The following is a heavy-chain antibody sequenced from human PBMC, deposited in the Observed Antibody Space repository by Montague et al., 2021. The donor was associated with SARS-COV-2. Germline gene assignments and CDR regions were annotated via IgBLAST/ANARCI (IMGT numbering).Heavy chain of an antibody. D-gene: IGHD3-10*01. Sequence: SETLSLTCAVYGGSFSGYYWSWIRQPPGKGLEWIGEINHSGSTNYNPSLKSRVTISVDTSKSQFSLKLSSVTAADTAVYYCATDYGSGSYFDYWGQGSLVTVSS. J-gene: IGHJ4*02. CDR1: GGSFSGYY. V-gene: IGHV4-34*01. CDR3: ATDYGSGSYFDY. CDR2: INHSGST.